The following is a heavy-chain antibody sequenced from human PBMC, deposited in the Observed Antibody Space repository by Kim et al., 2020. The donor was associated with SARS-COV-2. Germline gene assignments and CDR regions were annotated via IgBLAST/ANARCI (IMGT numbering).Heavy chain of an antibody. Sequence: LKSRVTISVDTSKNQFCLKLSSVTAADTAVYYCARLSLGVWGSYRYGMDVWGQGTTVTVSS. V-gene: IGHV4-39*07. CDR3: ARLSLGVWGSYRYGMDV. J-gene: IGHJ6*02. D-gene: IGHD3-16*02.